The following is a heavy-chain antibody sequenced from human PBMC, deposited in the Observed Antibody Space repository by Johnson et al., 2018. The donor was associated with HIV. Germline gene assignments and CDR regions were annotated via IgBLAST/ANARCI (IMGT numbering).Heavy chain of an antibody. D-gene: IGHD1-7*01. V-gene: IGHV3-7*01. Sequence: MLLVESGGGLVQPGGSLRLSCAASGFTFSSYWMSWVRQAPGKGLEWVANIKQDGSEKSYVDSVKGRFTISRDNAKNSLYLQMNSLRAEDTAVYYCASPLPTGTTSLDAFDIWGQGTMVTVSS. CDR3: ASPLPTGTTSLDAFDI. J-gene: IGHJ3*02. CDR1: GFTFSSYW. CDR2: IKQDGSEK.